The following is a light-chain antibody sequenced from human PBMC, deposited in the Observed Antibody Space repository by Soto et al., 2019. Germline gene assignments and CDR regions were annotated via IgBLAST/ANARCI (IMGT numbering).Light chain of an antibody. CDR1: QSVSNTY. V-gene: IGKV3-20*01. CDR2: HAS. CDR3: QQYGTSPPVYA. J-gene: IGKJ2*01. Sequence: ELVLTQSPGTLSLSPGERATLSCRTSQSVSNTYLAWYQQKPGQAPRLLIYHASSRATGIPDRFSGSGSGTDFTLTISRLEPEDFAVYYCQQYGTSPPVYAFGQGTKLEI.